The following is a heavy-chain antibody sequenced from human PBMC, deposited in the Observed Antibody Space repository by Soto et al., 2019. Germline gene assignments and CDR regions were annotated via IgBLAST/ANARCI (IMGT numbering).Heavy chain of an antibody. CDR3: ARGYSRITIFRVVSSGYYYGMDV. V-gene: IGHV1-69*06. CDR1: GGTFSSYA. Sequence: SVKVSCKASGGTFSSYAISWVRQAPGQGLEWMGGIIPIFGTANYAQKFQGRVTITADKSTSTAYMELSSLRSEDTAVYYCARGYSRITIFRVVSSGYYYGMDVWGQGTTVTVSS. J-gene: IGHJ6*02. D-gene: IGHD3-3*01. CDR2: IIPIFGTA.